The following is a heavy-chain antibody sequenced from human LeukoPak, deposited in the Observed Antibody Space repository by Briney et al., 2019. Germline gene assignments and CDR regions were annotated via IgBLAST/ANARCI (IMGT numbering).Heavy chain of an antibody. V-gene: IGHV6-1*01. CDR2: TYYRSTWYN. J-gene: IGHJ5*02. Sequence: SQTLSLTCAISGDSVLSNSVTWNWIRQSPSRGLEWLGSTYYRSTWYNDYAVSVRGRITVNPDTSKNQFSLHLNSVTPEDTAVYYCARRLTQYDCFDPWGQGILVTVSS. CDR1: GDSVLSNSVT. D-gene: IGHD2-2*01. CDR3: ARRLTQYDCFDP.